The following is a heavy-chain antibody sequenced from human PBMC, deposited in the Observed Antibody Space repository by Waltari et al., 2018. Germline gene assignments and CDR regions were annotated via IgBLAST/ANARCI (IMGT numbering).Heavy chain of an antibody. Sequence: EVQLLESGGGLEQPGGSLRLSCAASGFTFSNYGLSLVRPAPGKGLEWVSAISDSGAGTTYADSVKGWFTMSRDNSKSTVYLQMNSLRAEDTAVYYCAKGRYCGGDCSVFFDYWGQGTLVTVSS. CDR3: AKGRYCGGDCSVFFDY. CDR1: GFTFSNYG. V-gene: IGHV3-23*01. D-gene: IGHD2-21*02. CDR2: ISDSGAGT. J-gene: IGHJ4*02.